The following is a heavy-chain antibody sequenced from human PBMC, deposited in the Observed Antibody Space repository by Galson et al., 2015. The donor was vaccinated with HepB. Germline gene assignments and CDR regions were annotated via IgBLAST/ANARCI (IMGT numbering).Heavy chain of an antibody. V-gene: IGHV3-30*04. Sequence: SLRLSCAASGFTFSAYALHWVRQAPGRGLEWVAGISNDATNKYYADSVKGRFTISRANSRNTIFLHMNSLRIEDTAIYYCVREEYGSGWYGSVMGNWFDPWGQGTLVTVPS. CDR1: GFTFSAYA. J-gene: IGHJ5*02. CDR2: ISNDATNK. CDR3: VREEYGSGWYGSVMGNWFDP. D-gene: IGHD6-19*01.